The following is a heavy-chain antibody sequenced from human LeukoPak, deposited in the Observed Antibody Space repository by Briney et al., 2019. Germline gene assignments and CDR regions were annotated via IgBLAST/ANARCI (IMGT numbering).Heavy chain of an antibody. D-gene: IGHD2-15*01. CDR1: GGSISSYY. V-gene: IGHV4-59*01. CDR2: IYYSGST. Sequence: SETLSLTCTVSGGSISSYYWSWIRQPPGKGLEWIGYIYYSGSTNYNPSLKSRVTISVDTSKNQFSLKLSSVTAADTAVYYCARMTPLPRYCSGGSCYYFDYWGRGTLVTVSS. J-gene: IGHJ4*02. CDR3: ARMTPLPRYCSGGSCYYFDY.